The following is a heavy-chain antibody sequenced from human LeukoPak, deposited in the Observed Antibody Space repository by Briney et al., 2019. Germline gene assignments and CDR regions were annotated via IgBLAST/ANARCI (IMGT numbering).Heavy chain of an antibody. V-gene: IGHV3-23*01. CDR2: ISGSGGST. J-gene: IGHJ4*02. CDR3: AKDEPGGYSYGYPPFDY. CDR1: GFTFGKYW. Sequence: PGGSLRLSCVASGFTFGKYWMSWVRQAPGKGLEWVSAISGSGGSTYYADSVKGGFTISRDNSKNTLYLQMNSLRAEDTAVYYCAKDEPGGYSYGYPPFDYWDQGTLVTVSS. D-gene: IGHD5-18*01.